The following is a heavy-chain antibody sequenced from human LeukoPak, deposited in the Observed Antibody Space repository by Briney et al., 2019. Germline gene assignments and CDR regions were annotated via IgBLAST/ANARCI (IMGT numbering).Heavy chain of an antibody. V-gene: IGHV3-13*01. CDR3: ARGRYSSGWYLFDP. D-gene: IGHD6-19*01. CDR1: GFTFSSYD. Sequence: GGSLRLSCAASGFTFSSYDMHWVRQATGEGLEWVSAIGTAGDTYYPGSVKGRFTISRENAKNSLYLQMNSLRAEDTAVYYCARGRYSSGWYLFDPWGQGTLVTVSS. J-gene: IGHJ5*02. CDR2: IGTAGDT.